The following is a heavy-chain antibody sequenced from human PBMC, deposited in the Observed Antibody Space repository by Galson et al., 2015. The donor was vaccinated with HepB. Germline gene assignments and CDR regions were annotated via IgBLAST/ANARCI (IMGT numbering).Heavy chain of an antibody. J-gene: IGHJ6*02. V-gene: IGHV1-69*13. D-gene: IGHD2-2*02. CDR2: IIPIFGTA. CDR1: GGTFSSYA. Sequence: SVKVSCKASGGTFSSYAISWVRQAPGQGLEWMGGIIPIFGTANYAQKFQGRVTITADESTSTAYMELSSLRSEDTAVYYCAREYCSSTSCYMSYYYYGMDVWGQGTTVTVSS. CDR3: AREYCSSTSCYMSYYYYGMDV.